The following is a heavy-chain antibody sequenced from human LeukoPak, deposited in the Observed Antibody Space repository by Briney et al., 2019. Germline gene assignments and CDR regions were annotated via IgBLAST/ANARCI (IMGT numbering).Heavy chain of an antibody. CDR3: ARAYCGGDCYSRGTGGDY. Sequence: ASVKVSCKASGYTFTSYYMHWVRQAPGQGLKWMGIINPSGGSTSYAQKFQGRVTMTRDTSTSTVYMELSSLRSEDTAVYYCARAYCGGDCYSRGTGGDYWGQGTLVAVSS. J-gene: IGHJ4*02. CDR1: GYTFTSYY. D-gene: IGHD2-21*02. CDR2: INPSGGST. V-gene: IGHV1-46*01.